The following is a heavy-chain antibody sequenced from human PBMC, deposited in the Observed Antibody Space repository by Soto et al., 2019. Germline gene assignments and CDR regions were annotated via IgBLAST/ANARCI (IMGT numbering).Heavy chain of an antibody. CDR1: GGSFIGYY. J-gene: IGHJ4*02. Sequence: ETLSLTCAVYGGSFIGYYWSWIRQPPGKGLEWIGEINHSGRTNYNPSLKSRLTISIDTSKKQFSLRLTSVTAADTGVYYCAGEYGSYGDYGYWGQGTRVTVSS. V-gene: IGHV4-34*01. D-gene: IGHD4-17*01. CDR2: INHSGRT. CDR3: AGEYGSYGDYGY.